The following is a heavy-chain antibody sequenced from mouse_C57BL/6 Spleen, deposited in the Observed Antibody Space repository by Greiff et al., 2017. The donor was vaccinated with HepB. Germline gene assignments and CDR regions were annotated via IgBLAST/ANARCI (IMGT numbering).Heavy chain of an antibody. V-gene: IGHV3-1*01. CDR2: ISYSGST. Sequence: DVKLVESGPGMVKPSQSLSLTCTVTGYSITSGYDWHWIRHFPGNKLEWMGYISYSGSTNYNPSLKSRISITHDTSKNHFFLKLNSVTTEDTATYYCARPLYYGSSSWFAYWGQGTLVTVSA. D-gene: IGHD1-1*01. CDR3: ARPLYYGSSSWFAY. J-gene: IGHJ3*01. CDR1: GYSITSGYD.